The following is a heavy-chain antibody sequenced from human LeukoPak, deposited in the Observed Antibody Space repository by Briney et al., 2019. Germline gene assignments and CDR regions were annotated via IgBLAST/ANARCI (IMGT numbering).Heavy chain of an antibody. CDR2: IIPIFGTA. Sequence: VASVKVSCKASGGTFSSYAISWVRQAPGQGLEWMGGIIPIFGTANYAQKFQERVTITRDMSTSTAYMELSSLRSEDTAVYYCAAVPSGYASLSAFDIWGQGTMVTVSS. V-gene: IGHV1-69*05. D-gene: IGHD3-22*01. J-gene: IGHJ3*02. CDR1: GGTFSSYA. CDR3: AAVPSGYASLSAFDI.